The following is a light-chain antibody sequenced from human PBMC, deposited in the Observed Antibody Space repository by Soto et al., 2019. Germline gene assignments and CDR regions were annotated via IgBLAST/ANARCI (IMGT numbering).Light chain of an antibody. V-gene: IGKV3-15*01. J-gene: IGKJ3*01. CDR3: QQHNAWPLT. Sequence: IVLTQSPGTLSVSPGERVILSCRASQTLRNQLAWYQQTPGQAPRLLIYGGFTRATGIPARFSGSGSGTEFTLTINSLQSEDFAIYYCQQHNAWPLTFGPGTKLDLK. CDR1: QTLRNQ. CDR2: GGF.